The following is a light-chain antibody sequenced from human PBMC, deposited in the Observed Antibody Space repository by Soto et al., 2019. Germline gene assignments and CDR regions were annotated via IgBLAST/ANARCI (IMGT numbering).Light chain of an antibody. Sequence: DIQMTQSPSSLSASVGDRVTITCRASQSISTYLHWYQQKPGRAPELLIYSASSLQSGVPSRFSGSGSGTDFTLTISSLKPEDFATYYCQHSYSTPRTFGQGTKVEIK. J-gene: IGKJ1*01. CDR3: QHSYSTPRT. V-gene: IGKV1-39*01. CDR2: SAS. CDR1: QSISTY.